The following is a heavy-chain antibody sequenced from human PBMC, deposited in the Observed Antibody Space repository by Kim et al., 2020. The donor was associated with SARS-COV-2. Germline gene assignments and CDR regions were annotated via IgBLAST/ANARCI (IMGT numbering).Heavy chain of an antibody. V-gene: IGHV4-4*02. CDR1: GASVSISYW. CDR3: GRTLEYYYGIDG. Sequence: SETLSLTCAVSGASVSISYWWSWVRQPPGKGLEWIGEIYHSGRTNYNPSLKSRLTISLDKSKNQFTLQLSSVTAADSGIYYCGRTLEYYYGIDGWGQGTPVTVSS. CDR2: IYHSGRT. J-gene: IGHJ6*02. D-gene: IGHD1-1*01.